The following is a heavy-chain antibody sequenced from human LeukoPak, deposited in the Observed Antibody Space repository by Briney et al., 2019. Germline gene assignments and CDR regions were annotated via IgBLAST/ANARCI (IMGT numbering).Heavy chain of an antibody. CDR3: ARDRGGAGYSSSWTYLYYYYYGMDV. D-gene: IGHD6-13*01. Sequence: GGSLRLSCAASGFTFSSYAMHWVRQAPGKGLEWVAVISYDGSNKYYADSVKGRFTISRDNSKNTLYLQMNSLRAEDTAVYYCARDRGGAGYSSSWTYLYYYYYGMDVWGQGTTVTVSS. CDR2: ISYDGSNK. V-gene: IGHV3-30*04. CDR1: GFTFSSYA. J-gene: IGHJ6*02.